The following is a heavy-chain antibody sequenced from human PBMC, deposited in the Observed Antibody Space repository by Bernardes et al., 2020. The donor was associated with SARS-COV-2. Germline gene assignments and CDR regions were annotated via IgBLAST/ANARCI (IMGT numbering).Heavy chain of an antibody. CDR2: ITEGSHRS. CDR1: GFPFDSYG. J-gene: IGHJ5*02. D-gene: IGHD2-2*01. Sequence: SLRLSFVASGFPFDSYGMSWVRQAPGKGLEWVAYITEGSHRSIYADFVKGQFTISRDNSKNTLYLQLNSLRVEDTAMYYCAREPSRRADLWGQGTLVTVSS. V-gene: IGHV3-23*01. CDR3: AREPSRRADL.